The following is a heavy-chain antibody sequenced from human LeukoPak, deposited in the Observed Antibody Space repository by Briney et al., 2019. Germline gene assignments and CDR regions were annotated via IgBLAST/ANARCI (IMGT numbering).Heavy chain of an antibody. CDR3: ASQLGDASDI. CDR2: ISSSSTI. V-gene: IGHV3-48*01. J-gene: IGHJ3*02. CDR1: GFTFSSYS. D-gene: IGHD6-13*01. Sequence: GGSLRLSCAASGFTFSSYSMNWVRQAPGKGLEWVSYISSSSTIYYADSVKGRFTISRDNGKNSLYLQMNSLRAEDTAVYYCASQLGDASDIWGQGTMVTVSS.